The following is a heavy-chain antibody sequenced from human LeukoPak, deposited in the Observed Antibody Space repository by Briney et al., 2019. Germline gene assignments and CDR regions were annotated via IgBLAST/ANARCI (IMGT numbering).Heavy chain of an antibody. J-gene: IGHJ4*02. CDR3: ARGDDILTGYYQFDY. CDR1: GGSISSGSYY. D-gene: IGHD3-9*01. V-gene: IGHV4-61*10. Sequence: SETLSLTCTVSGGSISSGSYYWSWIRQPAGKGLEWIGEINHSGSTNYNPSLKSRVTISVDTSKNQFSLKLSSVTAADTAVYYCARGDDILTGYYQFDYWGQGTLVTVSS. CDR2: INHSGST.